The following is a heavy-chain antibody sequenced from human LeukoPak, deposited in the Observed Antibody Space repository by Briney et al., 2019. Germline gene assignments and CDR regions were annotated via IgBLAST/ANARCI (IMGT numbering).Heavy chain of an antibody. V-gene: IGHV4-34*01. CDR2: INHSGST. J-gene: IGHJ3*02. Sequence: SETLSLTCAVYGGSFSGYYWSWIRQPPGKGLEWIGEINHSGSTNYNPSLKSRVTISVDTSKNQFSLKLSSVTAADTAVYYCARRGGVRYFDWLPRPRAFDIWGQGTMVTVSS. D-gene: IGHD3-9*01. CDR1: GGSFSGYY. CDR3: ARRGGVRYFDWLPRPRAFDI.